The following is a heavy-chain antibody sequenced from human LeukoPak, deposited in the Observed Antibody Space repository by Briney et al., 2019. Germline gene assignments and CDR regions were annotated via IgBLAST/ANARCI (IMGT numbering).Heavy chain of an antibody. Sequence: PGGSLRLSCAASGFTFSSYSMNWVRQAPGKGLEWVSSISSSSSYIYYADSVKGRFTISRDNAKNSLYLQMNSLRAEDTAVYCCARDPLDCSSTSCYRQAFDIWGQGTMVTVSS. J-gene: IGHJ3*02. CDR1: GFTFSSYS. CDR3: ARDPLDCSSTSCYRQAFDI. V-gene: IGHV3-21*01. D-gene: IGHD2-2*02. CDR2: ISSSSSYI.